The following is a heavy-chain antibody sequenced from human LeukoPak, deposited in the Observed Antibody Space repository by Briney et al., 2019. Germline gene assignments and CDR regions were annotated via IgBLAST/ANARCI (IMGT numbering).Heavy chain of an antibody. CDR1: GFTFSDYY. CDR2: ISSSSSYT. D-gene: IGHD6-13*01. V-gene: IGHV3-11*03. J-gene: IGHJ4*02. Sequence: PGGSLRLSCAASGFTFSDYYMSWIRQAPGKGLEWVSYISSSSSYTNYADSVKGRFNISRDNAKNSLYLQMNSLRAEDTAVYYCAVGVAAADLNYWGQGTLVTVSS. CDR3: AVGVAAADLNY.